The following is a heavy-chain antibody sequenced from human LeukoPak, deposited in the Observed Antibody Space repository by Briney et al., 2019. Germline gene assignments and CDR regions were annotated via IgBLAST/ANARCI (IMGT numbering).Heavy chain of an antibody. CDR1: GYTFTSYA. J-gene: IGHJ4*02. V-gene: IGHV1-3*01. CDR2: INAGNGNT. CDR3: AREGNSGSYFDH. D-gene: IGHD1-26*01. Sequence: ASVTVSCTASGYTFTSYAIHWVRQAPRQRLEWMGWINAGNGNTKYSQKFQGRVTITRDTSASTAYMELSSLRSEDTAVYYCAREGNSGSYFDHWGQGTLVTVSS.